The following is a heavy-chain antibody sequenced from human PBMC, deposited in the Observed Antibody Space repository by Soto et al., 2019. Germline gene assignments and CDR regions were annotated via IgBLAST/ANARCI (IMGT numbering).Heavy chain of an antibody. CDR1: GFTVSTYG. CDR3: TGEVSSCY. CDR2: ISRDGGTK. D-gene: IGHD2-8*02. Sequence: QVQLVESGGGVVQPGRSLRLSCAVSGFTVSTYGMHWVRQAPGMGLEWVAVISRDGGTKYYAASVKGRFTISRANSRNTLIVEMHSLRGDDMAVDYCTGEVSSCYWCQGNLVTVAA. J-gene: IGHJ1*01. V-gene: IGHV3-30*03.